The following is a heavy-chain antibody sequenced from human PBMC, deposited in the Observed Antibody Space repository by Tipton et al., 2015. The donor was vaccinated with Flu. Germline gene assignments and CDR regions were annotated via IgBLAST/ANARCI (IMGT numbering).Heavy chain of an antibody. J-gene: IGHJ3*01. D-gene: IGHD3-16*01. CDR2: ITDSGST. Sequence: PGLVKPSETLSLTCTVSGASLSTGYWDWIRQSPGRGLEWIGYITDSGSTKYNPSLKSRVTISIDRSKNQFSLELTSVTDADTAVYYCAGDSGGSAYYVSLDLWGQGTMLSVSS. CDR1: GASLSTGY. CDR3: AGDSGGSAYYVSLDL. V-gene: IGHV4-59*01.